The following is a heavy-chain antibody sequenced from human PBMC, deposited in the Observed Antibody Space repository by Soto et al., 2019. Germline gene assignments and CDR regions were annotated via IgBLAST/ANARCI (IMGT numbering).Heavy chain of an antibody. V-gene: IGHV4-4*02. J-gene: IGHJ5*02. Sequence: QVQLQESGPGLVKPSGTLSLTCAVSSGSISSSNWWRWVRQPPGKGLEWIGEIYHSGSTNYNPSLRSRVTISVDKSKNQFSLKLSSVTAADTAVYYCARDPKTRSTIFGVVSWFDPWGQGTLVTVSS. CDR1: SGSISSSNW. D-gene: IGHD3-3*01. CDR3: ARDPKTRSTIFGVVSWFDP. CDR2: IYHSGST.